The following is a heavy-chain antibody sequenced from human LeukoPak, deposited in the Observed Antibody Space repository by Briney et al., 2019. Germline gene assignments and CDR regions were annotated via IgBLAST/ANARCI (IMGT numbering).Heavy chain of an antibody. CDR1: GFTFSDYY. CDR3: ARGQDYSYYYYMDV. J-gene: IGHJ6*03. Sequence: GGSLRLSCAASGFTFSDYYMSRIRQAPGKGLEWVSYISSSGSTIYYTDSVKGRFTVSRDNAKNSLYLQMNSLRAEDTAVYYCARGQDYSYYYYMDVWGKGTTVTVSS. CDR2: ISSSGSTI. V-gene: IGHV3-11*04.